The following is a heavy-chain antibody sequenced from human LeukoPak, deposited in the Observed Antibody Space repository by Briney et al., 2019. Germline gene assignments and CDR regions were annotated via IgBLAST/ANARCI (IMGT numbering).Heavy chain of an antibody. D-gene: IGHD6-13*01. CDR2: IGIAGDT. J-gene: IGHJ4*02. Sequence: GGSLRLSCAASGFTFSSYDMHWVRQSTEKGLEWVSGIGIAGDTYHVDSVKGRFTISKDNAKNSLYLQMNSLRAGGTAVYYCVRGSRAKAGDFDYWGQGTLVTVSS. V-gene: IGHV3-13*01. CDR1: GFTFSSYD. CDR3: VRGSRAKAGDFDY.